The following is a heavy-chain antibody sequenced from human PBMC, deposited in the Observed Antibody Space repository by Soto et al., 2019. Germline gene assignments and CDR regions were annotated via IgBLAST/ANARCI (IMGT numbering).Heavy chain of an antibody. V-gene: IGHV3-30-3*01. CDR3: ARDMYSSDYFVKWFEP. CDR1: GFSFSSYA. D-gene: IGHD6-19*01. CDR2: ISHDGINK. Sequence: QVRLVESGGGVVQPGRSLRLSCTASGFSFSSYAMYWFRQPPGKGLEWVAVISHDGINKHYAESVKGRVTVSRDNSNHSLDLQLNSLRGEDTAMYYCARDMYSSDYFVKWFEPWGQVTLGTVSS. J-gene: IGHJ5*02.